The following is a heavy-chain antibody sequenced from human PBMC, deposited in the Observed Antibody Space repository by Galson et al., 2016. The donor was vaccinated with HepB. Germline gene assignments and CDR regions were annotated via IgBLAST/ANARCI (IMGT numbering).Heavy chain of an antibody. J-gene: IGHJ4*02. CDR3: ARDRRGSGWYNDY. Sequence: SLRLSCAVSGFPFIHAWMSWVRQAPGKGLEWVANIKEDGSERYFVDSVKGRFTVSRDNAKNSLYLQMNSLRVDDTAVYYCARDRRGSGWYNDYWGQGTLVTVSS. D-gene: IGHD6-19*01. CDR1: GFPFIHAW. V-gene: IGHV3-7*01. CDR2: IKEDGSER.